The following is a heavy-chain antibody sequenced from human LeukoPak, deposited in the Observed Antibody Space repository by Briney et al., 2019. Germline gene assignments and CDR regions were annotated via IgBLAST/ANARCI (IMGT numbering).Heavy chain of an antibody. V-gene: IGHV4-59*08. CDR3: ARHLGVAVAADAFDI. CDR2: TYYSGTT. Sequence: SETLSLTCTVSSGSISSYYCSWIRQPPGKGLEWIGYTYYSGTTKYNPSLKSRVTISADTSKNQFSLKLRSLTAADTAVYYCARHLGVAVAADAFDIWGQGTVVTVSS. D-gene: IGHD6-19*01. J-gene: IGHJ3*02. CDR1: SGSISSYY.